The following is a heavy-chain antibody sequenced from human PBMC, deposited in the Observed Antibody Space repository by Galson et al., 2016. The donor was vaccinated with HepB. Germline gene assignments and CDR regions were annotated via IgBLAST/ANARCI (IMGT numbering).Heavy chain of an antibody. J-gene: IGHJ3*02. CDR2: INWDSTSI. Sequence: SLRLSCAASGFAFDDYAMNWVRQAPGKGLEWVSAINWDSTSIAYADSVKGRFTISRDNAKNSLYLQMTSLRAEDTALYYCVKDAGSSGWIKGAFDIWGQGAKVTVSS. CDR1: GFAFDDYA. V-gene: IGHV3-9*01. D-gene: IGHD6-19*01. CDR3: VKDAGSSGWIKGAFDI.